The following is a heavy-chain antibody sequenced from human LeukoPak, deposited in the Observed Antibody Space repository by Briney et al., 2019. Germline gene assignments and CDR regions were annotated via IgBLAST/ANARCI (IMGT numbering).Heavy chain of an antibody. Sequence: SETLSLTCAVYGGSFSGYYWSWIRQPPGKGLEWIGEINHSGSTNYNPSLKSRVTISVDTSKYQFSLKLSSVTAADTAVYYCASILTGYLYAFDIWGQGTMVTVSS. V-gene: IGHV4-34*01. CDR2: INHSGST. J-gene: IGHJ3*02. D-gene: IGHD3-9*01. CDR1: GGSFSGYY. CDR3: ASILTGYLYAFDI.